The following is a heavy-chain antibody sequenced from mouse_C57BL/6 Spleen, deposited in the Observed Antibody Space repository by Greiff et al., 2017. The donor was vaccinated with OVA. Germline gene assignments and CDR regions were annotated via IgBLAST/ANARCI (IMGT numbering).Heavy chain of an antibody. V-gene: IGHV2-2*01. CDR3: ARNLYYDYDVEAMDY. D-gene: IGHD2-4*01. J-gene: IGHJ4*01. Sequence: QVQLKESGPGLVQPSQSLSITCTVSGFSLTSYGVHWVRQSPGKGLEWLGVLWSGGSTDYNAAFISRLSISKDNSKSQVFFKMNSLQADDTAIYYCARNLYYDYDVEAMDYWGQGTSVTVSS. CDR2: LWSGGST. CDR1: GFSLTSYG.